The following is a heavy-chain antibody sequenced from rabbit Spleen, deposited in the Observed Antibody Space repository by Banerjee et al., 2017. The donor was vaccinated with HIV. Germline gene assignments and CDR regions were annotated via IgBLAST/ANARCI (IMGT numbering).Heavy chain of an antibody. V-gene: IGHV1S45*01. J-gene: IGHJ4*01. Sequence: QEQLVESGGDLVKPGASLTLTCTASGFSFSSGYWICWVRQAPGKGLEWIACIYAGSSGSTYYASWAKGRFTISKTSSTTVTLQMTSLPAADTATYFCARAASGWDAIALWGPGTLVTVS. CDR2: IYAGSSGST. CDR3: ARAASGWDAIAL. CDR1: GFSFSSGYW. D-gene: IGHD4-1*01.